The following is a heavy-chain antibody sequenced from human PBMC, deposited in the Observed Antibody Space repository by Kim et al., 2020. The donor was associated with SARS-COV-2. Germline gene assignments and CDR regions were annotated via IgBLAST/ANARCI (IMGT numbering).Heavy chain of an antibody. CDR3: IKEVVSGGLDY. V-gene: IGHV3-9*01. J-gene: IGHJ4*02. D-gene: IGHD3-16*01. Sequence: GYADAGKGRFTISRDNAKNSLYLQMDGRRPEETALYYCIKEVVSGGLDYWGQGILVTVS.